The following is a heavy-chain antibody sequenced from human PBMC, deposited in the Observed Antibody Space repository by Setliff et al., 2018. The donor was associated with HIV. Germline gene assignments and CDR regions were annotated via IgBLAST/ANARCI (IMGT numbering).Heavy chain of an antibody. D-gene: IGHD6-6*01. CDR2: IYSSGST. Sequence: SETLSLTCTVSGGSISSSGPGYYWGWVRQPPGGGLEWIGHIYSSGSTKYNPSLKSRVTMSVATSMNQFSLQLNSVTAADTAVYYCARVPKTPIAAPYHYYMDVWGKGTTVTVSS. CDR1: GGSISSSGPGYY. J-gene: IGHJ6*03. CDR3: ARVPKTPIAAPYHYYMDV. V-gene: IGHV4-61*05.